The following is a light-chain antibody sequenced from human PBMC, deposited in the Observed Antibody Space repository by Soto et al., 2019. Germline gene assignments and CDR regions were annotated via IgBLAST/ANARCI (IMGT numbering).Light chain of an antibody. V-gene: IGKV1-16*02. CDR2: AAS. J-gene: IGKJ1*01. CDR3: QQYSSYPWT. Sequence: DIQMTQSPSSLSASVGDRVTITCRASQGIDNDLAWFQQRPGKAPKSLIYAASRLQAGVPSKFRRRASGTDFTINISSLQPEDFAPYYCQQYSSYPWTFGQGTKVEIK. CDR1: QGIDND.